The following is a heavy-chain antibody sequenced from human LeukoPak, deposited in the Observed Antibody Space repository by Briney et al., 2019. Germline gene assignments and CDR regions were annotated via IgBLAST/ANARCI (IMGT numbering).Heavy chain of an antibody. CDR1: GFTFSSYA. CDR3: AKEVSYYDSSGSLDY. V-gene: IGHV3-23*01. D-gene: IGHD3-22*01. CDR2: ISGSGGNT. J-gene: IGHJ4*02. Sequence: GGSLRLSCAASGFTFSSYAMSWARQAPGKGLEWVSVISGSGGNTYYADSVKGRFTISRDNSKNSLYLQMNSLRAEDTAVYYCAKEVSYYDSSGSLDYWGQGALVTVSS.